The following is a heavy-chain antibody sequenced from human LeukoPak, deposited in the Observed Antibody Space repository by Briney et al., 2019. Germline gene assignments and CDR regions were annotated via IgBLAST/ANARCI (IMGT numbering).Heavy chain of an antibody. CDR2: ITGRANTP. J-gene: IGHJ4*02. Sequence: PGGSLRLSCAASGFTLTSYAMSWVRQAPGKGLEWVSAITGRANTPYYADSVKGRFIISRDNSRNTLYLQMNTLRAEDTALYYCAKGYCTNTGCSAGYWGQGTLVAVSS. V-gene: IGHV3-23*01. D-gene: IGHD2-2*01. CDR3: AKGYCTNTGCSAGY. CDR1: GFTLTSYA.